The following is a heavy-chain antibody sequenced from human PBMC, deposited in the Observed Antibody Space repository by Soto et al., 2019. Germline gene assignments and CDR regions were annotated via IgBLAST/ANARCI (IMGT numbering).Heavy chain of an antibody. J-gene: IGHJ4*02. D-gene: IGHD3-22*01. Sequence: QITLKESGPTLVKPTQTLTLTCTFSGFSLSTSGVGVGWIRQPPGKALEWLALIYWDDDKRYSPSVKSRLTITKDTSKSQVVLTMTNMAPVNTATYYCAHRVGDSSGYYSDFDYWGQGTLVTVSS. V-gene: IGHV2-5*02. CDR3: AHRVGDSSGYYSDFDY. CDR1: GFSLSTSGVG. CDR2: IYWDDDK.